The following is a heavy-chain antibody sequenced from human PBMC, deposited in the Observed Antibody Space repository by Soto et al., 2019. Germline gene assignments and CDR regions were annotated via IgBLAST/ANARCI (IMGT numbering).Heavy chain of an antibody. CDR2: ISSSSSYI. D-gene: IGHD3-10*01. CDR3: AKPPPGEMATIDY. Sequence: GGSLRLSCAASGFTFSSYSMNWVRQAPGKGLEWVSSISSSSSYIYYADSVKGRFTISRDNSKNTLYLQMNSLRAEDTAVYYCAKPPPGEMATIDYWGQGTLVTVSS. V-gene: IGHV3-21*04. CDR1: GFTFSSYS. J-gene: IGHJ4*02.